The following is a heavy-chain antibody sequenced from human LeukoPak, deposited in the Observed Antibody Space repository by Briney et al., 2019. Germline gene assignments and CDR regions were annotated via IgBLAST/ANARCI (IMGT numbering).Heavy chain of an antibody. CDR1: GYTFTSYA. CDR2: INTNTGNP. Sequence: GASVKVSCKASGYTFTSYAMNWVRQAPGQGLEWMGWINTNTGNPTYAQGFTGRFVFSLDTSVSTAYLQISSLKAEDTAVYYCARVVHIWFGEPNFWFDPWGQGTLVTVSS. CDR3: ARVVHIWFGEPNFWFDP. J-gene: IGHJ5*02. D-gene: IGHD3-10*01. V-gene: IGHV7-4-1*02.